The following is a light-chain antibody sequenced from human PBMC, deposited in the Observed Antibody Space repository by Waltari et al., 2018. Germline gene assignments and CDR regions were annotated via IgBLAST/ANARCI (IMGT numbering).Light chain of an antibody. Sequence: QSALTQPRSVSGSPGQSVTISCTGTSSDVGGYNYVSWYQQHPGKAPKFMIYDVSERPPGGPGRFPGSKSGNTASLTISGLQAEDEADYYCCSYAGSYNLVFGGGTKLTVL. CDR2: DVS. CDR1: SSDVGGYNY. CDR3: CSYAGSYNLV. V-gene: IGLV2-11*01. J-gene: IGLJ2*01.